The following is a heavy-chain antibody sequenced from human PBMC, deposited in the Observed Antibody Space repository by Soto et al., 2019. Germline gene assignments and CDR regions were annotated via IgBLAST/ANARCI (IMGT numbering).Heavy chain of an antibody. Sequence: PSETLSLTCIVSGVSVTSYTWSWVRQPANKGLEWIGRVFSSVSATYNPSLKSRVRISMDTPGNRISLNLDSVTAADAGVYYCTRDGMSTGDTWGPGTLVTVSS. CDR1: GVSVTSYT. J-gene: IGHJ4*01. V-gene: IGHV4-4*07. D-gene: IGHD2-21*02. CDR2: VFSSVSA. CDR3: TRDGMSTGDT.